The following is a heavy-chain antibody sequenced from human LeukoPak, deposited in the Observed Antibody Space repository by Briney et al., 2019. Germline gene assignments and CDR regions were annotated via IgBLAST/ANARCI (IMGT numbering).Heavy chain of an antibody. CDR2: ISAYNGNT. V-gene: IGHV1-18*01. CDR1: GYTFTSYG. D-gene: IGHD5-24*01. Sequence: SVKLSCKVSGYTFTSYGISWVRQAPGQGLEWMGWISAYNGNTNYAQKLQGRVTMTTDTSTSTAYMELRSLRSDDTAVYYCARDLSANYLSRPRDFDYWGQGTLVTVSS. CDR3: ARDLSANYLSRPRDFDY. J-gene: IGHJ4*02.